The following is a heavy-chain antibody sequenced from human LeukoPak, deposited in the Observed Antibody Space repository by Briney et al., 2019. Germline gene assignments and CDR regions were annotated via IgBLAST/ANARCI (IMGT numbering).Heavy chain of an antibody. V-gene: IGHV4-38-2*02. J-gene: IGHJ6*03. CDR3: ARELRGARYYYYMDV. CDR2: IYHSGTT. D-gene: IGHD4/OR15-4a*01. CDR1: GYSISSDYY. Sequence: SETLSLTCAVSGYSISSDYYWGWVRQPPGKGLEWIGNIYHSGTTYYNPSLKSRVTISVDTSKNQFSLKLSSVTAADTAVYYCARELRGARYYYYMDVWGKGTTVTVSS.